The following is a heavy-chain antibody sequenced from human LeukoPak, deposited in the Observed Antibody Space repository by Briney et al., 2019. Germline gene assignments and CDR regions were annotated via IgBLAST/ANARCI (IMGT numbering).Heavy chain of an antibody. Sequence: ASVKVSCKASGYTFTGYAMSWVRQAPGQGLEWMGWISAYNDNTNYAQNLQGRVTMTTDTSTSTAYMELRSLRSDDTAVYYCARPYDSSGYHLDAFDIWGQGTMVTVSS. V-gene: IGHV1-18*01. CDR2: ISAYNDNT. D-gene: IGHD3-22*01. CDR3: ARPYDSSGYHLDAFDI. CDR1: GYTFTGYA. J-gene: IGHJ3*02.